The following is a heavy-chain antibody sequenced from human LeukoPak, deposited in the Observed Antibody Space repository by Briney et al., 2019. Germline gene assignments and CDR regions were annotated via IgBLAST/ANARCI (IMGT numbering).Heavy chain of an antibody. CDR2: IKKDGSEK. CDR1: GFTFSSYW. V-gene: IGHV3-7*01. Sequence: GGSLRLSRVASGFTFSSYWMSWVRQAPGKGLEWVANIKKDGSEKYYVDSVKGRFTISRDNAKTSLYLQMNSLRAEDTAVYYCARHLSGVTGYTYGRGIDYWGQGTLVTVSS. J-gene: IGHJ4*02. D-gene: IGHD5-18*01. CDR3: ARHLSGVTGYTYGRGIDY.